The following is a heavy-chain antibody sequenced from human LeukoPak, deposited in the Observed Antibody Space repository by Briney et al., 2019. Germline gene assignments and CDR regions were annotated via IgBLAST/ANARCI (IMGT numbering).Heavy chain of an antibody. D-gene: IGHD6-13*01. J-gene: IGHJ4*02. Sequence: GASVKDSCKASGHTFTSDGISWVRQAPGQGLEWMGWISAYNGNTNYAQKLQGRVTMTTDTYTRTPYMELRSLRSDDTAVYYCARDRGVGSSSWYSFDYWGQGTLVTVSS. CDR2: ISAYNGNT. CDR1: GHTFTSDG. CDR3: ARDRGVGSSSWYSFDY. V-gene: IGHV1-18*01.